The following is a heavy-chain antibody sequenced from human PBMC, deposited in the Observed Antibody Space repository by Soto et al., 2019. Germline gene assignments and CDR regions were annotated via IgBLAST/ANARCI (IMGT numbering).Heavy chain of an antibody. J-gene: IGHJ4*02. CDR1: GFTFSSYG. CDR3: AKDLNETKYYFDY. Sequence: GGSLRLSCAASGFTFSSYGMHWVRQAPGKGLEWVAVISYDGSNKYYADSVKGRFTISRDNSKNTLYLQMNSLRAEDTAVYYCAKDLNETKYYFDYWGQGTLVTVSS. D-gene: IGHD1-1*01. CDR2: ISYDGSNK. V-gene: IGHV3-30*18.